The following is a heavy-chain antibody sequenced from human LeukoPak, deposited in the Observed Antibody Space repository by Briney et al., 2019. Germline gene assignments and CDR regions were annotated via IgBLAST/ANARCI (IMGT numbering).Heavy chain of an antibody. J-gene: IGHJ3*02. D-gene: IGHD2-2*01. Sequence: ASVKVSCKASGYTFTSYDINWVRQATGQGLEWMGWMNPNSGNTGYAQKFQGRVTITTDTSTSTAYMELRSLRSDDTAVYYCARALAVAPGAFDIWGQGTMVTVSS. V-gene: IGHV1-8*03. CDR3: ARALAVAPGAFDI. CDR2: MNPNSGNT. CDR1: GYTFTSYD.